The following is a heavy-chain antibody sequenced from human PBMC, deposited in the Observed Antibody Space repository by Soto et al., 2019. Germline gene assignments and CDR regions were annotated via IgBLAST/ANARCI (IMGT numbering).Heavy chain of an antibody. J-gene: IGHJ6*02. D-gene: IGHD2-15*01. CDR3: ARGDIVVVVAAVVGGYCYGMDV. CDR1: GGTFSSYA. Sequence: QVQLVQSGAEVKKPGSSVKVSCKASGGTFSSYASSWVRQAPGQGLEWMGGLIPVFGTANYAQKFQGRVTNTADKSTSTAYLELSSLSSEDTAVYYCARGDIVVVVAAVVGGYCYGMDVWGQGTTVSVSS. V-gene: IGHV1-69*06. CDR2: LIPVFGTA.